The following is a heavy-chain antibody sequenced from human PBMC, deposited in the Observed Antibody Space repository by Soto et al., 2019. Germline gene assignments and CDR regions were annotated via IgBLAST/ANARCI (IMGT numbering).Heavy chain of an antibody. CDR2: ISAYNGNR. CDR3: ARDQVGVTGDY. V-gene: IGHV1-18*01. D-gene: IGHD1-26*01. CDR1: GYTFTSYG. Sequence: ASVKVSCKASGYTFTSYGISWVRQAPGQGLEWMGWISAYNGNRNYAQKVQGRVTMTTDTSTNTAYMEVRSLRSGDTAVYYCARDQVGVTGDYWGQGTLVTVSS. J-gene: IGHJ4*02.